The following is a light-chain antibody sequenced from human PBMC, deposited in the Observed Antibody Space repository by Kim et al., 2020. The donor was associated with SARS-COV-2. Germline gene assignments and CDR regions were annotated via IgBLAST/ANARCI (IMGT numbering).Light chain of an antibody. Sequence: SSELTQDSAVSVALGQTVRITCQGDSLRRYYATWYQQKPGQAPILVIYGKNNRPSGIPDRFSGSSSGNTASLTITGTQAGDEADYYCNSRDSNDNVVFGGGTQLTVL. CDR1: SLRRYY. V-gene: IGLV3-19*01. CDR2: GKN. J-gene: IGLJ2*01. CDR3: NSRDSNDNVV.